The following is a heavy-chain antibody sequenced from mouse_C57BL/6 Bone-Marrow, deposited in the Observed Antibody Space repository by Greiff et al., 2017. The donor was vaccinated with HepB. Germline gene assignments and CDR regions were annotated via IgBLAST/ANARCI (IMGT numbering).Heavy chain of an antibody. D-gene: IGHD1-1*01. CDR3: ARRGGYYGVFYAMDY. CDR1: GFSLTSYG. Sequence: VQLQESGPGLVQPSQSLSITCTVSGFSLTSYGVHWVRQSPGKGLEWLGVIWSGGSTDYNAAFISRLSISKDNSKSQVFFKMNSLQADDTAIYYCARRGGYYGVFYAMDYWGQGTSVTVSS. J-gene: IGHJ4*01. CDR2: IWSGGST. V-gene: IGHV2-2*01.